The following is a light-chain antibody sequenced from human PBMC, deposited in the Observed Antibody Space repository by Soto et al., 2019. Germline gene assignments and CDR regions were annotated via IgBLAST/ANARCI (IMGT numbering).Light chain of an antibody. CDR2: AAS. CDR3: QQSYSSPPT. J-gene: IGKJ1*01. V-gene: IGKV1-39*01. CDR1: QSISNH. Sequence: DIQMTQSPSSLSASVEDRVIITCRASQSISNHLNWYQQKPGKAPKLLIFAASSLQSGGPSRFSGSRSGPDFTLTISRLQPEDFATYDCQQSYSSPPTFGQGTKVDIK.